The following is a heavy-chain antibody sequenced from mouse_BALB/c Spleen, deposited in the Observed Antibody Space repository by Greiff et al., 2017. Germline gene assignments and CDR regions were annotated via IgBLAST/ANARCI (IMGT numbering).Heavy chain of an antibody. CDR2: ISYSGST. CDR1: GYSITSDYA. D-gene: IGHD2-14*01. J-gene: IGHJ2*01. CDR3: ARVGYDAADY. V-gene: IGHV3-2*02. Sequence: EVKLMESGPGLVKPSQSLSLTCTVTGYSITSDYAWNWIRQFPGNKLEWMGYISYSGSTSYNPSPKSRISITRDTSKNQFFLQLNSVTTEDTATYDCARVGYDAADYWGQGTTLTVAS.